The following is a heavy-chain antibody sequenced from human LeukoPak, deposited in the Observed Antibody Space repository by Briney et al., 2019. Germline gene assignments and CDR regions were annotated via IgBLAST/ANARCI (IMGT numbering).Heavy chain of an antibody. CDR1: GYTFISYY. CDR3: ARGDITMVNKWFDP. J-gene: IGHJ5*02. D-gene: IGHD3-10*01. CDR2: ISAYNGNT. V-gene: IGHV1-18*04. Sequence: GVSVKVSCKASGYTFISYYLHWVRQAPGQGLEWMGWISAYNGNTNYAQKLQGRVTMTTDTSTSTAYMELRSLRSDDAAVYYCARGDITMVNKWFDPWGQGTLVTVSS.